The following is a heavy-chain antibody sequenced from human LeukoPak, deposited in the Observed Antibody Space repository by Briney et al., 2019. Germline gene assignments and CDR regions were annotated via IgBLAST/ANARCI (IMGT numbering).Heavy chain of an antibody. Sequence: GGSLRLSCAASGFTFSNAWMNWVRKAPGKGLEWVGRIKSKTDGGTTDYAAPVKGRFTISRDDSKNTLYLQMNGLKTEDTAVYYCTTAIYYYAMDVWGQGTTVTVSS. J-gene: IGHJ6*02. CDR2: IKSKTDGGTT. CDR3: TTAIYYYAMDV. CDR1: GFTFSNAW. V-gene: IGHV3-15*07.